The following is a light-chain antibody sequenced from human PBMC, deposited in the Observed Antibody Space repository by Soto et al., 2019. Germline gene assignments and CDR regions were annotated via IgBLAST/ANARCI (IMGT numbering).Light chain of an antibody. CDR2: DVS. CDR1: SSDVGGYNY. J-gene: IGLJ1*01. V-gene: IGLV2-14*01. CDR3: SSYTTSNTRQIV. Sequence: SVLTKPASVSGSPGQWITISCKGTSSDVGGYNYVSWYQQHPGKAPKFMIYDVSNRPSGVSNRFSGSKSGNTASLTISGLQAEDEADYYCSSYTTSNTRQIVFGTGTKVTVL.